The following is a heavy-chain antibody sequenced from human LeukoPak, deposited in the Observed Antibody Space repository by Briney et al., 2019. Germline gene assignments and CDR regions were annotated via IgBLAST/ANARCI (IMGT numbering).Heavy chain of an antibody. J-gene: IGHJ6*02. CDR2: IRSKANSYAT. CDR3: TSGRVVVAARYYYYGMDV. CDR1: GFTFSGSA. Sequence: PGGSLRLSCAASGFTFSGSAMHWVRQASGKGLKWVGRIRSKANSYATAYAASVKGRFTISRDDSKNTAYLQMNSLKTEDTAVYYCTSGRVVVAARYYYYGMDVWGQGTTVTVSS. D-gene: IGHD2-15*01. V-gene: IGHV3-73*01.